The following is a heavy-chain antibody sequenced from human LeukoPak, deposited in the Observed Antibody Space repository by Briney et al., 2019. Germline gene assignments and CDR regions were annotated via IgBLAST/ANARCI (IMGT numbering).Heavy chain of an antibody. CDR1: GFAFNTYA. V-gene: IGHV3-30*19. Sequence: GGSLRLSCAASGFAFNTYAMHWVRQAPGKGLEWVAVISYDGNTKYYADSVKGRFTISRDDSKSTLYLQMNSLRDEDTAVYYCARRVQATVLDYWGQGTLLTVSS. J-gene: IGHJ4*02. D-gene: IGHD2-2*01. CDR3: ARRVQATVLDY. CDR2: ISYDGNTK.